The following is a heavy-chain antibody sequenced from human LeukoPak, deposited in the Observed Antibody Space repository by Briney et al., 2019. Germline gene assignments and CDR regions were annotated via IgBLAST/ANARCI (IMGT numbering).Heavy chain of an antibody. V-gene: IGHV3-74*01. CDR1: GFTFSSYW. J-gene: IGHJ4*02. D-gene: IGHD3-9*01. CDR3: TTGGGARPLRYYFDS. CDR2: INSDGSST. Sequence: GGSLRLSCAASGFTFSSYWMHWVRQAPGKGLVWVSRINSDGSSTSYAAPVKGRFTISRDDPRATLYLQMDSVRTEDTAVYYCTTGGGARPLRYYFDSWGQGTLVTVSS.